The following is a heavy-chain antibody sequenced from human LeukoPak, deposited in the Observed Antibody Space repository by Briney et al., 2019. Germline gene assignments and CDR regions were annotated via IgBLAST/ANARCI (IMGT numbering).Heavy chain of an antibody. CDR1: GGSFSGYY. V-gene: IGHV4-34*01. D-gene: IGHD6-19*01. J-gene: IGHJ6*02. CDR2: INHSGST. CDR3: AREEGIAVAGRSMDV. Sequence: SETLSLTCAVYGGSFSGYYWSWIRQPPGKGLEWIGEINHSGSTNYNPSLKSRVTISVDTSKNQFSLKLSSVTAADTAVYYCAREEGIAVAGRSMDVWGQGTTVTVSS.